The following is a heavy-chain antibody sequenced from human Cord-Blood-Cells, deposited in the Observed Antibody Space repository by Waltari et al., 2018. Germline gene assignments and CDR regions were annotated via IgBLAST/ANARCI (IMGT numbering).Heavy chain of an antibody. CDR3: TRGPIAAQTGY. CDR1: GFTFGDYA. V-gene: IGHV3-49*05. J-gene: IGHJ4*02. Sequence: EVQLVESGGGLVKPGRSLSLSCTASGFTFGDYAMSWFRRAPGKGLEWVGFIRSKAYGGTTEYAASVKGRFTISRDDSKSIAYLQMNSLKTEDTAVYYCTRGPIAAQTGYWGQGTLVTVSS. CDR2: IRSKAYGGTT. D-gene: IGHD6-6*01.